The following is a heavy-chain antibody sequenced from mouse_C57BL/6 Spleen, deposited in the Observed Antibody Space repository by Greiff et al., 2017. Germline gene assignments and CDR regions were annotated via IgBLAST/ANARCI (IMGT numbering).Heavy chain of an antibody. CDR2: IDPETGGT. D-gene: IGHD2-5*01. CDR1: GYTFTDYE. V-gene: IGHV1-15*01. CDR3: TRRTYSNYVGFAY. Sequence: VKLMESGAELVRPGASVTLSCKASGYTFTDYEMHWVKQTPVHGLEWIGAIDPETGGTAYNQKFKGKAILTADKSSSTAYMELRSLTSEDSAVYYCTRRTYSNYVGFAYWGQGTLVTVSA. J-gene: IGHJ3*01.